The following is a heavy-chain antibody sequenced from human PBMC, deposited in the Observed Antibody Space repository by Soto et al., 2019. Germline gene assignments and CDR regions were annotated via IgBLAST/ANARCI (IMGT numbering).Heavy chain of an antibody. V-gene: IGHV3-30-3*01. J-gene: IGHJ6*02. Sequence: QVQLVESGGGVVQPGRSLRLSCAASGFTFSSYAMHWVRQAPGKGLEWVAVISYDGSNKYYADSVKGRFTISRDNSKNTLYLQMNSLRAEDTAVYYCARDRYGDYVWSRGYYYYGMDVWGQGTTVTVSS. CDR2: ISYDGSNK. CDR1: GFTFSSYA. CDR3: ARDRYGDYVWSRGYYYYGMDV. D-gene: IGHD4-17*01.